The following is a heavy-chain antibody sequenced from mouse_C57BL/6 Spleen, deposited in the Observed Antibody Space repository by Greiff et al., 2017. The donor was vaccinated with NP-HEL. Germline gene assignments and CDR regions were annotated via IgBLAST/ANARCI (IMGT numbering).Heavy chain of an antibody. CDR3: AREGTTALFDY. CDR2: INYDGSST. D-gene: IGHD1-2*01. Sequence: EVKLVESEGGLVQPGSSMKLSCTASGFTFSDYYMAWVRQVPEKGLEWVANINYDGSSTYYLDSLKSRFIISRDNAKNILYLQMSSLKSEDTATYYCAREGTTALFDYWGQGTTLTVSS. CDR1: GFTFSDYY. V-gene: IGHV5-16*01. J-gene: IGHJ2*01.